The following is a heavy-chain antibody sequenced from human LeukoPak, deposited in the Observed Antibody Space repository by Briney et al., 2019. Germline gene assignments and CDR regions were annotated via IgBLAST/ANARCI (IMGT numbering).Heavy chain of an antibody. D-gene: IGHD6-6*01. Sequence: SETLSLTCTVSGGCISSGGYYWSWIRQHPGKGLEWIGYIYYSGSTYYNPSLKSRVTISVDTSKNQFSLKLSSVTAADTAVYYCARGGAARRGANWFDPWGQGTLVTVSS. V-gene: IGHV4-31*03. CDR3: ARGGAARRGANWFDP. CDR2: IYYSGST. CDR1: GGCISSGGYY. J-gene: IGHJ5*02.